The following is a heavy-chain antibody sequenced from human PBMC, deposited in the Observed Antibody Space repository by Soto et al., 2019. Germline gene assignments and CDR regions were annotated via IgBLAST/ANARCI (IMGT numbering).Heavy chain of an antibody. Sequence: GGSLRLSCAASGFTFSSYAMSWVRQAPGKGLEWVSAISGSGGSTYYADSVKGRFTISRDNSKKTLYLQMNSLRAEDTAEYYCAKVRYGSGSNWFDPGGQGTLLTVSS. V-gene: IGHV3-23*01. CDR2: ISGSGGST. D-gene: IGHD3-10*01. CDR1: GFTFSSYA. J-gene: IGHJ5*02. CDR3: AKVRYGSGSNWFDP.